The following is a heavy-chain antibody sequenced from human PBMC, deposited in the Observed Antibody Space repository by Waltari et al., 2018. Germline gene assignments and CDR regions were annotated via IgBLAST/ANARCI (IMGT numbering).Heavy chain of an antibody. CDR2: ISSSSSYI. CDR3: ARDRTVTTCFDY. J-gene: IGHJ4*02. CDR1: GFTFSSYS. D-gene: IGHD4-17*01. V-gene: IGHV3-21*01. Sequence: EVQLVESGGGLVKPGGSLRLSCAASGFTFSSYSMNWVRQAAGKGLEWVSSISSSSSYIYYADSVKGRFTISRDNAKNSLYLQMNSLRAEDTAVYYCARDRTVTTCFDYWGQGTLVTVSS.